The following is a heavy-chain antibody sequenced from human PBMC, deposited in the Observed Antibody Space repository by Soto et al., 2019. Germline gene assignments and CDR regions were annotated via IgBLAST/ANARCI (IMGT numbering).Heavy chain of an antibody. CDR1: GGTFSSYA. Sequence: SSVKVSCKASGGTFSSYAISWVRQAAGQGLEWMGGIIPIFGTANYAQKFQGRVTITADKSTSTAYMELSSLRSEDTAVYYCASEIAVAGTTDYYYYYGMDVWGQGTTVTVSS. CDR3: ASEIAVAGTTDYYYYYGMDV. J-gene: IGHJ6*02. CDR2: IIPIFGTA. V-gene: IGHV1-69*06. D-gene: IGHD6-19*01.